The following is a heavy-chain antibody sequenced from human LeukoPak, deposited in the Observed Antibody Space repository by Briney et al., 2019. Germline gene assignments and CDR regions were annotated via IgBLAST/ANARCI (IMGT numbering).Heavy chain of an antibody. Sequence: GGSLRLSCSASGFTFSDYWMHWVRQAPGKGRVWVSRLSYDGSDTNYAHSVKGRFTLSRDNAKDTVYLQMSSLRPGDTALYFCARGGRLTAMASDSWGQGTLVTVSS. CDR1: GFTFSDYW. D-gene: IGHD5-12*01. J-gene: IGHJ4*02. CDR3: ARGGRLTAMASDS. CDR2: LSYDGSDT. V-gene: IGHV3-74*01.